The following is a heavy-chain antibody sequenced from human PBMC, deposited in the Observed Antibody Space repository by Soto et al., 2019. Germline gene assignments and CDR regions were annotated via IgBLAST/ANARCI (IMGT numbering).Heavy chain of an antibody. CDR2: IYYSGST. J-gene: IGHJ4*02. Sequence: PSLTLSLTCAVSGDSMSSSDYYWGWIRPPPGKGLEWIGSIYYSGSTYYNPSLQSRVAISVDTSKNQFSLKLKSVTAADTAIYYCARRTVNIRTFYSGLKTHCFDYWGQGAPVTVSS. V-gene: IGHV4-39*01. CDR1: GDSMSSSDYY. CDR3: ARRTVNIRTFYSGLKTHCFDY. D-gene: IGHD6-19*01.